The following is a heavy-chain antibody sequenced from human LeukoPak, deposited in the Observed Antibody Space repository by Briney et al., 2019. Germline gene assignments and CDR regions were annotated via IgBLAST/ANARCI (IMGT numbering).Heavy chain of an antibody. D-gene: IGHD3-9*01. CDR2: IYHSGKS. CDR3: AREYYDILTGYYYFDY. V-gene: IGHV4-38-2*02. Sequence: SETLSLTCSVSGYSISSGYYWDWIRQPPGKGLEWIASIYHSGKSYYNPSLESRVTISVDTSKNQISLKLTSVTAADTAVYYCAREYYDILTGYYYFDYWGQGTLVTVSS. CDR1: GYSISSGYY. J-gene: IGHJ4*02.